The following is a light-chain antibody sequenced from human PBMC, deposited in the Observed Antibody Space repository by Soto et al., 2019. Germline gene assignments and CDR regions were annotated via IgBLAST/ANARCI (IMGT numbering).Light chain of an antibody. Sequence: QSALTQPSSVSGSPGQSITISCTGTSSDVGGYNYDSWYQQHPGKAPKLMIYEVSNRTSGVSNRFSCSKSGNTASLTISGLQAEDEADYYCSSYTSSSTRVFGTGTKLTVL. CDR1: SSDVGGYNY. CDR3: SSYTSSSTRV. V-gene: IGLV2-14*01. CDR2: EVS. J-gene: IGLJ1*01.